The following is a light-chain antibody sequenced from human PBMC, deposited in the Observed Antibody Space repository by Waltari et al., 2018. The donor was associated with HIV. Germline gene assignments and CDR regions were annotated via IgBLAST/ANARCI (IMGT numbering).Light chain of an antibody. CDR2: TAS. CDR1: QTISSY. J-gene: IGKJ1*01. Sequence: DIQMTQSPSSLSASVGDRVTITCRATQTISSYLNWYQQRPGKAPNLLIFTASTLQSGVPSRFSGSGSGTDFTLTISRLQPEDIATYYCQQTYITPWTFGQVTKVEV. V-gene: IGKV1-39*01. CDR3: QQTYITPWT.